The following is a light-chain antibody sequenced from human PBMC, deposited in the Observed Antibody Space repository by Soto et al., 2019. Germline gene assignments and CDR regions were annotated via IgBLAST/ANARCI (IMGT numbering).Light chain of an antibody. Sequence: EIVMTQSPLTLPVTPGEPASISCRSSQSLLYNNTYNYLDWYVQKPGQSPQLLIYFGSNRAPGVPDRFSGSGSGTDFTLQINSVEAEDVGTYYCMQALQSLTFGQGTRLEIQ. CDR1: QSLLYNNTYNY. CDR3: MQALQSLT. J-gene: IGKJ5*01. V-gene: IGKV2-28*01. CDR2: FGS.